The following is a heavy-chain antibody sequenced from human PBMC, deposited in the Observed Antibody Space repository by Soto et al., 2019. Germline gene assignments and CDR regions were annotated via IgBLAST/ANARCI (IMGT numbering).Heavy chain of an antibody. V-gene: IGHV1-8*01. Sequence: GASVKVSCKASGDTFTSYDINCVRQATGQVLEWMGWMNPNSGNTGYAQKFQGRVTMTRNTSISTAYMELSSLRSEDTAVYYCARSAVPERIIVVVPAAIREVRFDPWGQGTLVTVSS. D-gene: IGHD2-2*01. J-gene: IGHJ5*02. CDR1: GDTFTSYD. CDR2: MNPNSGNT. CDR3: ARSAVPERIIVVVPAAIREVRFDP.